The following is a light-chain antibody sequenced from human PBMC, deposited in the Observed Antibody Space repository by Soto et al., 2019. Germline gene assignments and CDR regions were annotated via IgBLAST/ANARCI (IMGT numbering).Light chain of an antibody. Sequence: EIVMTQSPATLSVSPGERATLSCRASQSVSSNLAWYQQKPGQAPRLIIYGASTRATGIPARFSGSGSGTEFTLTSRRLQSEDFAVYYCQQYNNWPPLTFGGGTKVEIK. J-gene: IGKJ4*01. V-gene: IGKV3-15*01. CDR1: QSVSSN. CDR2: GAS. CDR3: QQYNNWPPLT.